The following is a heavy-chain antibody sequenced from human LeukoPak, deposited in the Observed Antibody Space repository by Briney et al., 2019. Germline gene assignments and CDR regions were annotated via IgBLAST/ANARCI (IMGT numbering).Heavy chain of an antibody. Sequence: SETLSLTCTVSGGSISSGGYYWSWLRQHPGKGLEWIGYIYYSGSTYYNPSLKSRVTISVDTSKNQFSLKLSSVTAADAAVYYCARAMDTAPIWFDPWGQGTLVTVSS. V-gene: IGHV4-31*03. CDR3: ARAMDTAPIWFDP. CDR1: GGSISSGGYY. CDR2: IYYSGST. J-gene: IGHJ5*02. D-gene: IGHD5-18*01.